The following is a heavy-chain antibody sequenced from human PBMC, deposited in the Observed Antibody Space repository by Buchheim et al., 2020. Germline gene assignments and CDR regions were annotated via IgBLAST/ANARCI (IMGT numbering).Heavy chain of an antibody. CDR3: ARDPPGNWAGGY. V-gene: IGHV3-30*03. D-gene: IGHD1-1*01. J-gene: IGHJ4*02. CDR2: ISYDGSNK. Sequence: VQLLESGGGLVQPGGSLRLSCAASGFTFSSYGMHWVRQAPGKGLEWVAVISYDGSNKYYADSVKGRFTISRDNSKNTLYLQMNSLRAEDTAVYYCARDPPGNWAGGYWGQGTL. CDR1: GFTFSSYG.